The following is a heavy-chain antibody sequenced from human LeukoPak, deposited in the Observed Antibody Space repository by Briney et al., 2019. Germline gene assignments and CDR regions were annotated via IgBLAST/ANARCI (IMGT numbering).Heavy chain of an antibody. CDR3: AKEHITMIVPSPGDY. Sequence: GGSLRLSCAASGFTFSNAWMSWVRQAPGKGLEWVAFIRYDGSNKYYADSVKGRFTISRDNSKNTLYLQMNSLRAEDTAVYYCAKEHITMIVPSPGDYWGQGTLVTVSS. J-gene: IGHJ4*02. D-gene: IGHD3-22*01. CDR2: IRYDGSNK. V-gene: IGHV3-30*02. CDR1: GFTFSNAW.